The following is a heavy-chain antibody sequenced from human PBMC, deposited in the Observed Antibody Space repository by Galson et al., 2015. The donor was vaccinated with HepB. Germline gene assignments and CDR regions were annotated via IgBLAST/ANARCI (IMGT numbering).Heavy chain of an antibody. CDR3: VKRGITMVRGSPYYGMDV. D-gene: IGHD3-10*01. CDR2: ISSNGGST. J-gene: IGHJ6*02. Sequence: SLRLSCAASGFTFSSYAMHWVRQAPGKGLEYVSAISSNGGSTYYADSVKGRFTISRDNSKNTLYLQMSSLRAEDTAVYYCVKRGITMVRGSPYYGMDVWGQGTTVTASS. V-gene: IGHV3-64D*06. CDR1: GFTFSSYA.